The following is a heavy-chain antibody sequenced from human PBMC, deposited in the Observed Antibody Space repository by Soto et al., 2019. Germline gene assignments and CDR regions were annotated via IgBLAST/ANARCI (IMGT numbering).Heavy chain of an antibody. J-gene: IGHJ4*02. CDR2: INTGNYNT. CDR1: GYPFTNYA. V-gene: IGHV1-3*04. CDR3: ARPSVLRYFDYLSAPFDS. D-gene: IGHD3-9*01. Sequence: QVQLVQSGAEMRQPGASVKVSCKASGYPFTNYALQWVRQAPGQRLEWMGWINTGNYNTRYSQKFQGRLIITSDTSATTAYMELSSLTSEDTALYYCARPSVLRYFDYLSAPFDSWGQGTLVIVSS.